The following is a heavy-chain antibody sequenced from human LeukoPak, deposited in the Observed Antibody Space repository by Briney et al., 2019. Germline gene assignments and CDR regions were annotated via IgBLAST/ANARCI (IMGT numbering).Heavy chain of an antibody. D-gene: IGHD3-22*01. CDR1: GFTFSSNA. Sequence: GGSLRLSCAASGFTFSSNAMSWVRQAPGKGLEWVSGISGSGGSTHYADSVKGRFTISRDNSKNTLYLQMNSLRAEDTAVYYCAKCNRYYYDSSGYSAADYWGQGTLVTVSS. J-gene: IGHJ4*02. V-gene: IGHV3-23*01. CDR2: ISGSGGST. CDR3: AKCNRYYYDSSGYSAADY.